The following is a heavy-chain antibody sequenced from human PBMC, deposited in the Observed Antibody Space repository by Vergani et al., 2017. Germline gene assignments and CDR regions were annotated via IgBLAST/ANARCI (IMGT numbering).Heavy chain of an antibody. Sequence: QLQLLKSCPGLVQPSETLSLTCSVSGYSIGSGFYWAWIRQSPGEGLQWLTSIHNRGKTYHNPSLKSRVSVSLDTSKNRFSLNLTSVTATDTAVYYCARSQGDYWYFDLWGPGSLVTVSS. V-gene: IGHV4-38-2*01. CDR1: GYSIGSGFY. D-gene: IGHD2-21*01. CDR2: IHNRGKT. J-gene: IGHJ2*01. CDR3: ARSQGDYWYFDL.